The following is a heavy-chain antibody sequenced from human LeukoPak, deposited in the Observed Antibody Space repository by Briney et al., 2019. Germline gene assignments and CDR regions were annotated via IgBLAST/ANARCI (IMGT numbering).Heavy chain of an antibody. J-gene: IGHJ4*02. CDR3: ARAYYNGWYG. D-gene: IGHD6-19*01. Sequence: GGSLRLSCAASGFTFSNYWMSWVRQAPGKGLEWVANIKQDGSEKYYVDSVKGRFTISRDNAKNSLYLQMNSLRAEDTAVYHCARAYYNGWYGWGQGTLVTVSS. CDR1: GFTFSNYW. V-gene: IGHV3-7*01. CDR2: IKQDGSEK.